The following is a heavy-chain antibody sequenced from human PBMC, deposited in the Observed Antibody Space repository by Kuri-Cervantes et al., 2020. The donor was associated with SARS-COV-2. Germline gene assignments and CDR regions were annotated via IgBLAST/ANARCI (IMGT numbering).Heavy chain of an antibody. CDR2: IYSGGST. V-gene: IGHV3-53*01. CDR3: ARDSVVVPAASYYYYGMDV. Sequence: GESLKISCAASGFTVSSNYMSWVRQAPGKGLEWVSVIYSGGSTYYADSVKGRFTISRDNSKNTLYLQMNSLRAEDTAVYYCARDSVVVPAASYYYYGMDVWGQGTTVTVSS. D-gene: IGHD2-2*01. J-gene: IGHJ6*02. CDR1: GFTVSSNY.